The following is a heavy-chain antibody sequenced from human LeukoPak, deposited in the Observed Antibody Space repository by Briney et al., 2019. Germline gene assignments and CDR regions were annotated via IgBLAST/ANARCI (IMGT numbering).Heavy chain of an antibody. Sequence: GGSLRLSCAASGFTFSSYGMHWVRQAPGKGLEWVAFIRYDGSNKYYADSVKGRFTISRDNSKNTLYLQMNSLRAEDTAVYYCAKAYYDFWSGYYFDYWGQGTLVTVSS. V-gene: IGHV3-30*02. CDR1: GFTFSSYG. D-gene: IGHD3-3*01. CDR3: AKAYYDFWSGYYFDY. CDR2: IRYDGSNK. J-gene: IGHJ4*02.